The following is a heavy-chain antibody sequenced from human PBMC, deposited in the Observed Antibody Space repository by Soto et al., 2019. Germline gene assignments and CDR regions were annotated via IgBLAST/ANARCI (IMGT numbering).Heavy chain of an antibody. V-gene: IGHV6-1*01. D-gene: IGHD3-3*01. CDR1: GDSVSSNSAA. J-gene: IGHJ6*03. CDR3: ARDTGITIFGVVITHYMDV. CDR2: TYYRSKWYN. Sequence: PSQTLSLTCAISGDSVSSNSAAWNWIRQSPSRGLEWLGRTYYRSKWYNDYAVSVKSRITINPDTSKNQFSLQLNSVTPEDTAVYYCARDTGITIFGVVITHYMDVWGKGTTVTVSS.